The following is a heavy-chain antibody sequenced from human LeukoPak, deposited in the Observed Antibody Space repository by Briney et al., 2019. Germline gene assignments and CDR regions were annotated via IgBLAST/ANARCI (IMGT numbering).Heavy chain of an antibody. CDR2: ISGSGSST. V-gene: IGHV3-23*01. CDR3: ARLNGGYCSGGSCYVHS. D-gene: IGHD2-15*01. J-gene: IGHJ4*02. CDR1: GFTFSSYA. Sequence: GGSLRLSCAASGFTFSSYAMSWVRQAPGKGLECVSVISGSGSSTYYADSVKGRFTISRDNSKNTLYLQMSNLRAEDTAVFYCARLNGGYCSGGSCYVHSWGQGALVTVSS.